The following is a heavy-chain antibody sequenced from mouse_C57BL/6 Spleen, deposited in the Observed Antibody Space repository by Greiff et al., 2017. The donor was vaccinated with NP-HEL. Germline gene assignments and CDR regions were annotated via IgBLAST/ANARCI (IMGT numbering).Heavy chain of an antibody. Sequence: VQLQQPGAELVRPGSSVKLSCKASGYTFTSYWMDWVKQRPGQGLEWIGNIYPSDSETHYNQKFKDKATLTVDKSSSTAYMQLSSLTSEDSAVYYCARRRPYAMDYWGQGTSVTVSS. J-gene: IGHJ4*01. D-gene: IGHD2-12*01. V-gene: IGHV1-61*01. CDR2: IYPSDSET. CDR3: ARRRPYAMDY. CDR1: GYTFTSYW.